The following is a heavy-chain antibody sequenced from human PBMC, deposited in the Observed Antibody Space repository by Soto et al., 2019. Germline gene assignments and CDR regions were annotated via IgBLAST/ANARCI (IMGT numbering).Heavy chain of an antibody. D-gene: IGHD5-18*01. J-gene: IGHJ4*02. Sequence: PSETLSLTCTVSGGSISSSSYYWGWIRQPPGKGLEWIGSIYYSGSTYYNPSLKSRVTISVDTSKNQFSLELSSVTAADTAVYYCARLTAMVTYYFDYWGQGTLVTVSS. CDR3: ARLTAMVTYYFDY. CDR2: IYYSGST. V-gene: IGHV4-39*01. CDR1: GGSISSSSYY.